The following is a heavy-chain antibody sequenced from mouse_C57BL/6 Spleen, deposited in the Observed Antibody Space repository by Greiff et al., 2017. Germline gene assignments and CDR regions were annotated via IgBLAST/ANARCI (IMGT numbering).Heavy chain of an antibody. D-gene: IGHD2-4*01. J-gene: IGHJ1*03. CDR1: GYTFTSYW. V-gene: IGHV1-64*01. CDR2: IHPNSGST. Sequence: QVQLQQPGAELVKPGASVKLSCKASGYTFTSYWMHWVKQRPGQGLEWIGMIHPNSGSTNYNEKFKSKATLTVDKSSSTAYMQLSSLTSEDSAVYCCATYYDYDARYFDVWVTGTTVTVSS. CDR3: ATYYDYDARYFDV.